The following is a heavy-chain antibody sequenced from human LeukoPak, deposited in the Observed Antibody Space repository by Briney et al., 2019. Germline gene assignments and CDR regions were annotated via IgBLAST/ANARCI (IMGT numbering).Heavy chain of an antibody. CDR2: IYYSGST. Sequence: PSETLSLTCAVYGGSFSGYYWSWIRQPPGKGLEWIGYIYYSGSTYYNPSLKSRVTISVDTSKNQFSLKLSSVTAADTAVYYCAREGKQQLVPRYWGQGTLVTVSS. D-gene: IGHD6-13*01. J-gene: IGHJ4*02. CDR3: AREGKQQLVPRY. V-gene: IGHV4-30-4*01. CDR1: GGSFSGYY.